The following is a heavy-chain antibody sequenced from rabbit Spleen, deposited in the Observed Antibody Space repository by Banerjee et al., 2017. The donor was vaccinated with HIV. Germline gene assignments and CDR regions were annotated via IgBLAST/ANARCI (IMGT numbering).Heavy chain of an antibody. CDR1: GFDFNSGYD. D-gene: IGHD8-1*01. Sequence: QEQLEESGGDLVKPEGSLTLTCIASGFDFNSGYDMCWVRQAPGKGPEWIACIDIGSRDFTYYASWAKGRFSISKTSSTTVTLQMTSLTVADTAAYFCARDTGSSFSSYGMDLWGQGTLVTVS. J-gene: IGHJ6*01. CDR3: ARDTGSSFSSYGMDL. V-gene: IGHV1S45*01. CDR2: IDIGSRDFT.